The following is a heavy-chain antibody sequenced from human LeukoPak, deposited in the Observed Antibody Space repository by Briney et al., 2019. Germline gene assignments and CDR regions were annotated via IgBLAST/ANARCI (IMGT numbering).Heavy chain of an antibody. V-gene: IGHV1-18*01. CDR2: ISGYNGNT. CDR1: GYTFSSYG. CDR3: ARAFSGIGVEH. D-gene: IGHD6-19*01. Sequence: GASVKVSCKASGYTFSSYGISWVRQPTGQGLEWMGWISGYNGNTNYAQKLRGRVTMTTETSTSTAYMELRSLRSDDTAVYYCARAFSGIGVEHWGQGTLVTVSS. J-gene: IGHJ1*01.